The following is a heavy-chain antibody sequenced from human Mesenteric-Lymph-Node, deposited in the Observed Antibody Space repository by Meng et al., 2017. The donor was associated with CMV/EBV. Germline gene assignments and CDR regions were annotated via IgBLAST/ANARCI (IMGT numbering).Heavy chain of an antibody. CDR3: AREGKTTGQQYFDY. J-gene: IGHJ4*02. Sequence: KASGYTFTTYTMRWVRQAPGQRLEWMGWIDAGNGNTKYSQKFQGRVTITRDTSARIVNMELSSLRSEDTAVYYCAREGKTTGQQYFDYWGQGTLVTVSS. D-gene: IGHD4-17*01. CDR1: GYTFTTYT. V-gene: IGHV1-3*01. CDR2: IDAGNGNT.